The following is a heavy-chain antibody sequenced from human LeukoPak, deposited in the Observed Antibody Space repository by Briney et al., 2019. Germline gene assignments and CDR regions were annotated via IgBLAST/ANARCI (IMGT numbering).Heavy chain of an antibody. Sequence: SETLSLTCAVYGGSFSGYYWSWIRQPPGKGLEWIGYIHYSGSTNYNPSLKSRVTISVDTSKNQFSLKLSSVTAADTAVYYCARDLNGGKDFWGQGTLVTVSS. CDR1: GGSFSGYY. V-gene: IGHV4-59*01. D-gene: IGHD4-23*01. CDR2: IHYSGST. J-gene: IGHJ4*02. CDR3: ARDLNGGKDF.